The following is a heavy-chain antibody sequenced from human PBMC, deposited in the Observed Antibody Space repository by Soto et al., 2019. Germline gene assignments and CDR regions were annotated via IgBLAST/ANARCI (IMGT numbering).Heavy chain of an antibody. CDR2: IWYDGSNK. J-gene: IGHJ6*02. CDR1: GFTFSSYG. Sequence: QVQLVESGGGVVQPGRSLRLSCAASGFTFSSYGMHWVRQAPGKGLEWVAVIWYDGSNKYYADSVKGRFTISRDNSKNTLYLQMNSLRAGDTAVYYCARGQAAAGYYYYYGMDVWGQGTTVTVSS. CDR3: ARGQAAAGYYYYYGMDV. V-gene: IGHV3-33*01. D-gene: IGHD6-13*01.